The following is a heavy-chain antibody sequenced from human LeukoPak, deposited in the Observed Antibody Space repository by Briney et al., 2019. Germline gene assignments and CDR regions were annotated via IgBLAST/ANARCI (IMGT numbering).Heavy chain of an antibody. Sequence: GGSLRLSCAASGFTFSSYGMHWVRQAPGKGLEWVACIRYDGSNKYYADSVKGRFTISRDNSKNTLYLQMNSLRAEDTAVYYCAEDSWIGSSWTNYFDYWGQGTLVTVSS. D-gene: IGHD6-13*01. CDR1: GFTFSSYG. V-gene: IGHV3-30*02. CDR3: AEDSWIGSSWTNYFDY. CDR2: IRYDGSNK. J-gene: IGHJ4*02.